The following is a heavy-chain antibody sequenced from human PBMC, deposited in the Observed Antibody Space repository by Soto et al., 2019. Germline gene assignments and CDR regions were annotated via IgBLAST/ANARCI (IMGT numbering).Heavy chain of an antibody. D-gene: IGHD3-16*01. Sequence: PSETLSLTCTVSGCSFSPNYWSLIRQPPGKGLEWVGYIYFGGTTMYNPSLKSRVTISLDTSKNQFSLKLTSVTAADTAVYYCARLGAYFQALDSWGQGTLVTSPQ. CDR1: GCSFSPNY. CDR2: IYFGGTT. V-gene: IGHV4-59*08. CDR3: ARLGAYFQALDS. J-gene: IGHJ4*02.